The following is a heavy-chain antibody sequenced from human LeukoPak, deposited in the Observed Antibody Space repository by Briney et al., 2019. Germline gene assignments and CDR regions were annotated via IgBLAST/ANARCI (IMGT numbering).Heavy chain of an antibody. V-gene: IGHV1-8*01. CDR1: GYTFTSYD. D-gene: IGHD2-2*01. CDR2: MNPNSGNT. Sequence: ASVKVSCKASGYTFTSYDINWVRQATGQGLEWMGWMNPNSGNTGYAQKFQGRVTMTRSTSISTAYMELSSLRSEDTAVYYCARGVVAPAEGYYYYYYMDVWGKGTTVTVSS. J-gene: IGHJ6*03. CDR3: ARGVVAPAEGYYYYYYMDV.